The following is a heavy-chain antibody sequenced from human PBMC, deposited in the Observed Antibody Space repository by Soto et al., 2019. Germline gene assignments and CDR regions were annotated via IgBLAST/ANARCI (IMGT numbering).Heavy chain of an antibody. CDR3: ASLYSSSPWGDYYYGMDV. Sequence: GGSLRLSCAASGFTFSSYEMNWVRQAPGKGLEWVSYISSSGSTIYYADSVKGRFTISRDNAKNSLYLQMNSLRAEDTAVYYCASLYSSSPWGDYYYGMDVWGQGTTVTVS. J-gene: IGHJ6*02. V-gene: IGHV3-48*03. D-gene: IGHD6-6*01. CDR2: ISSSGSTI. CDR1: GFTFSSYE.